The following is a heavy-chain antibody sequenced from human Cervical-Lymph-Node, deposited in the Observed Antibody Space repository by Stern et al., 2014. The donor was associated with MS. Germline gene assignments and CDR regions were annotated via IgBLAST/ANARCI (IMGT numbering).Heavy chain of an antibody. D-gene: IGHD1-26*01. Sequence: QVQLQESGPGLVKPSQTLSLTCAVSGGSISSGSHHWSWIRQPAGKGLEWIGRIYSSGSTNYFPSLKSRVTISLDPSRTQFSLKLPSVTAADTAVYYCACGPVGDPFEDWGQGALVTVSS. J-gene: IGHJ4*02. CDR1: GGSISSGSHH. V-gene: IGHV4-61*02. CDR3: ACGPVGDPFED. CDR2: IYSSGST.